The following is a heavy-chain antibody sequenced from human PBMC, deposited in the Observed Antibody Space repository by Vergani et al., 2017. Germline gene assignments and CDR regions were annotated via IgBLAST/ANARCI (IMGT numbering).Heavy chain of an antibody. J-gene: IGHJ4*02. Sequence: QLQLQESGPGLVKPSETLSLTCTVSGGSISSSSYYWGWIRQPPGKGREWIGSIYYSGSTYYNPSLKSRVTISVDTSKNQFSLKLSSVTASDTAVYYSARETYYYGSGSSTDFDYWGQGTLVTVSS. V-gene: IGHV4-39*07. D-gene: IGHD3-10*01. CDR3: ARETYYYGSGSSTDFDY. CDR1: GGSISSSSYY. CDR2: IYYSGST.